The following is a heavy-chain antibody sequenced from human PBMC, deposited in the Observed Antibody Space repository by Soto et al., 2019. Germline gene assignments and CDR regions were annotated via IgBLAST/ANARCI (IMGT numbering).Heavy chain of an antibody. Sequence: SQTLSLTSAISGDTASSNSAAWNCIRLSPSRGLERLGRTYYRSKWSNAHAASVKKRITNNTDTSKNQLSLQLHSVTPEHPAMNYCARTLRGHGVKYFDYWGQGTLVTVSS. CDR3: ARTLRGHGVKYFDY. CDR2: TYYRSKWSN. CDR1: GDTASSNSAA. D-gene: IGHD3-10*01. V-gene: IGHV6-1*01. J-gene: IGHJ4*02.